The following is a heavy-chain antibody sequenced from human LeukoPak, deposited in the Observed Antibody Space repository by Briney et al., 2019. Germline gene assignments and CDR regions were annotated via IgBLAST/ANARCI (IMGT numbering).Heavy chain of an antibody. Sequence: SETLSLTCTVSGGSISSSSYFWAWIRQPPGMGLEWIGNIYYSGSTYYNPSLQSRVTISVDTSKNQFSLKLSSVTAADTAVYYCASLTYYYDSSGYQFDYWGQGTLVTVSS. CDR1: GGSISSSSYF. CDR2: IYYSGST. V-gene: IGHV4-39*07. J-gene: IGHJ4*02. D-gene: IGHD3-22*01. CDR3: ASLTYYYDSSGYQFDY.